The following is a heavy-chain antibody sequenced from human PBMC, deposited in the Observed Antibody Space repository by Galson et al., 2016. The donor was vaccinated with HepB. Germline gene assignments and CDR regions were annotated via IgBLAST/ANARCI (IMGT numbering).Heavy chain of an antibody. D-gene: IGHD2-2*01. V-gene: IGHV3-30*03. Sequence: SLRLSCAVSGXTFSSXXMHXVRQAXGKGLEWVAVISFDESEKYYADFVKGRFTISRDNSKNTLYLQMNSLRAEDTAVYYCASVRGRRGPAALDYWGQGTRVTVSS. CDR3: ASVRGRRGPAALDY. CDR1: GXTFSSXX. CDR2: ISFDESEK. J-gene: IGHJ4*02.